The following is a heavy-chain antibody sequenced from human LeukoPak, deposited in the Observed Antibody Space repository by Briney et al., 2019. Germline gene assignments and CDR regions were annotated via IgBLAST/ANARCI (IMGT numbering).Heavy chain of an antibody. V-gene: IGHV4-39*07. D-gene: IGHD3-22*01. CDR1: GGSISSSSYY. J-gene: IGHJ4*02. Sequence: SETLSLTCTVSGGSISSSSYYWGWIRQPPGKGLEWIGSIYYSGSTYYNPSLKSRVTISVDTSKNQFSLKLSSVTAADTAVYYRARGYYDSSGPFDYWGQGTLVTVSS. CDR3: ARGYYDSSGPFDY. CDR2: IYYSGST.